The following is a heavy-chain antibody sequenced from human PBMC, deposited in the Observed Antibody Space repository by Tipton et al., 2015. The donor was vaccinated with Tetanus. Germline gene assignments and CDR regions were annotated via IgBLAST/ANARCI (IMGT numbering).Heavy chain of an antibody. CDR1: GGSVNSGTYY. CDR2: ISDSGRT. D-gene: IGHD3-3*01. J-gene: IGHJ4*02. Sequence: TLSLTCSVSGGSVNSGTYYWSWIRQPPGKGLEWLAYISDSGRTNSNYSLKSRITISRDTSKNQFSLRLTSVTAADTAVYYCARANYEFPNKGPFDSWGQGTLVIVSS. CDR3: ARANYEFPNKGPFDS. V-gene: IGHV4-61*01.